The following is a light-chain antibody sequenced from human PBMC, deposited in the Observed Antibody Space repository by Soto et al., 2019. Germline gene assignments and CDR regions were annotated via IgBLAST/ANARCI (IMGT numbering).Light chain of an antibody. CDR3: QQYGSSPEWT. Sequence: EIVLTQSPGTLSLSLGESATLSCRASQSVSSSYLAWYQQKPGQAPRLLIYAASSRATGIPDRFSGSGSGTDFTLTISRLEPEDFAVYYCQQYGSSPEWTFGQGTKVDIK. J-gene: IGKJ1*01. CDR1: QSVSSSY. V-gene: IGKV3-20*01. CDR2: AAS.